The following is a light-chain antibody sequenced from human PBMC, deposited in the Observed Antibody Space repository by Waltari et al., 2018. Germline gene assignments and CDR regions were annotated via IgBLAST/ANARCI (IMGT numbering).Light chain of an antibody. J-gene: IGLJ1*01. CDR2: DVN. CDR3: ASYTAERSYV. CDR1: DSDVGGFDS. V-gene: IGLV2-14*03. Sequence: QSALTQPASVSGSPGQSISISCTGTDSDVGGFDSVSWYQRYPDTAPQLVIYDVNQRPSGVSNRFSGFKSVNTASLTISGLQAEDEADYYCASYTAERSYVFGTGTRVTVV.